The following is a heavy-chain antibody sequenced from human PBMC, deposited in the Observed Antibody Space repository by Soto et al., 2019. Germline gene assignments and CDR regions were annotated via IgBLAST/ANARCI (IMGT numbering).Heavy chain of an antibody. CDR3: ARDTRVVVPAANVYYYGIDV. D-gene: IGHD2-2*01. J-gene: IGHJ6*02. V-gene: IGHV4-4*07. CDR1: GGSISSYY. CDR2: IYTSGRT. Sequence: QVQLQESGPGLVKPSETLSLTCTVSGGSISSYYWSWIRQPAGKGLEWIGRIYTSGRTNCNPSLKGRVTMSVDTSKNQFSLKLSSVTAADTAVYYCARDTRVVVPAANVYYYGIDVWGQGTTVTVSS.